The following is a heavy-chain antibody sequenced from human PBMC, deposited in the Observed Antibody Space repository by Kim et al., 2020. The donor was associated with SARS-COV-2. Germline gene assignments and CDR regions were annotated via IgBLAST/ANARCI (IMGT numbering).Heavy chain of an antibody. CDR2: IDWDDDK. Sequence: SGPTLVNPTQTLTLTCTFSGFSLSTSGMCVSWIRQPPGKALEWLARIDWDDDKYYSTSLKTRLTISKDTSKNQVVLTMTNMDPVDTATYYCAREHTAMVLFDYWGQGTLVTVSS. CDR1: GFSLSTSGMC. D-gene: IGHD5-18*01. V-gene: IGHV2-70*11. CDR3: AREHTAMVLFDY. J-gene: IGHJ4*02.